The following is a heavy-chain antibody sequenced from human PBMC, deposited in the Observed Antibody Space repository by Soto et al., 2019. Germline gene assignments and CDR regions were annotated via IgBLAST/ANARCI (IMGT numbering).Heavy chain of an antibody. J-gene: IGHJ4*02. D-gene: IGHD3-22*01. CDR2: IIPIFGTA. CDR1: GGTFSRHA. CDR3: ARGWGYDSNDYYYAY. Sequence: QVPLVQSGAEVRKPGSSVKVSCKASGGTFSRHAISWVRQAPGQGLEWMGGIIPIFGTANHAQKFQGRVTIIADESTSTVHMELSSLRSEDTAMYYCARGWGYDSNDYYYAYWGQGTLVIVSS. V-gene: IGHV1-69*01.